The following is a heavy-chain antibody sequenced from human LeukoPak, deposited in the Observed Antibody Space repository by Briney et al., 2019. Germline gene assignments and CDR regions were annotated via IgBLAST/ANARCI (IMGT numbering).Heavy chain of an antibody. CDR3: ARGRVAGL. CDR2: IFTSGST. CDR1: GGSISSSY. J-gene: IGHJ4*02. V-gene: IGHV4-4*07. D-gene: IGHD3-16*01. Sequence: SETLSLTCTVSGGSISSSYWSWIRQPAGKGLEWIGRIFTSGSTNYSPSLKSRVTISVDKSKNQFSLKLSSVTAADTAVYYCARGRVAGLWGQGTLVTVSS.